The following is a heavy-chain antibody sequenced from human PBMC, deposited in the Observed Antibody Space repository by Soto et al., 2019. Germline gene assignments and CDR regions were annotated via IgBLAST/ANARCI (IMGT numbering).Heavy chain of an antibody. J-gene: IGHJ5*02. CDR2: IYYSGST. D-gene: IGHD6-13*01. CDR1: GGSISSGDYY. Sequence: SETLSLTCTVSGGSISSGDYYWSWIRQPPGKGLEWIGYIYYSGSTYYNPSLKSRVTISVDTSKNQFSLKLSSVTAADTAVYYCARSYSSSHNWFDPWGQGTLVTAPQ. V-gene: IGHV4-30-4*01. CDR3: ARSYSSSHNWFDP.